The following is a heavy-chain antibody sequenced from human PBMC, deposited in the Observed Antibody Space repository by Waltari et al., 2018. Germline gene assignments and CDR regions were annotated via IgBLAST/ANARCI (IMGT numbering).Heavy chain of an antibody. J-gene: IGHJ3*01. CDR1: GYSISSGWY. CDR3: TRRMMTAIAGGGASDV. D-gene: IGHD2-21*01. Sequence: QVQLQESGPRLVKPSETLSLSCAVSGYSISSGWYWVWMRHLPGKGLEWIGSLYGTATTSYSPSLQSRVTISSDTSTNNVYLNLTSGTAADTATYYCTRRMMTAIAGGGASDVWGQGTLVTVSS. CDR2: LYGTATT. V-gene: IGHV4-38-2*01.